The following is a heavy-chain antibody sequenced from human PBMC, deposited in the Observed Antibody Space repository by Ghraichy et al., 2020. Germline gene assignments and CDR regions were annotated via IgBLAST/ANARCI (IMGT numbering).Heavy chain of an antibody. J-gene: IGHJ2*01. CDR3: ARAGYYDSSVYYYVELDL. D-gene: IGHD3-22*01. V-gene: IGHV4-30-2*01. CDR1: GGSISSGGYS. CDR2: IYHSGST. Sequence: SETLSLTCAVSGGSISSGGYSWSWIRQPPGKGLEWIGYIYHSGSTYYNPSLKSRVTISVDRSKNQFSLKLSSVTAADTAVYYCARAGYYDSSVYYYVELDLWGRGTLVTVSS.